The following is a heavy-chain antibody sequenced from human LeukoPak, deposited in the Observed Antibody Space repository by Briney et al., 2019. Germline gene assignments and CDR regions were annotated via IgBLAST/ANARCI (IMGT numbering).Heavy chain of an antibody. J-gene: IGHJ6*02. Sequence: GGSLRLSCAASGFTFNSYAMSWVRQAPGKGLEWVSAISGSGGSTYYADSVKGRFTISRDSSKNTLYLQMNSLRAEDTAVYYCAKVSGGGLYYDGMDVWGQGTTVTVSS. CDR1: GFTFNSYA. V-gene: IGHV3-23*01. CDR2: ISGSGGST. CDR3: AKVSGGGLYYDGMDV. D-gene: IGHD1-14*01.